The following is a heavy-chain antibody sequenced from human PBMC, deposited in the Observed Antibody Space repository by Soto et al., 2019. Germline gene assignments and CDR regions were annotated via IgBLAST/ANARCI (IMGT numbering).Heavy chain of an antibody. V-gene: IGHV4-4*02. CDR3: ARNGVYSLGS. J-gene: IGHJ5*02. D-gene: IGHD4-17*01. Sequence: QVQLQESGPGLVKPSGTLSLTCAVSGGSISSDNWWNWVRQPPGQGLEWIGEVYRSGSTNYDPSLKTRVTISIDMSKTQCSLTLTSVTAADTAMYYCARNGVYSLGSWGQGTLVTVSS. CDR1: GGSISSDNW. CDR2: VYRSGST.